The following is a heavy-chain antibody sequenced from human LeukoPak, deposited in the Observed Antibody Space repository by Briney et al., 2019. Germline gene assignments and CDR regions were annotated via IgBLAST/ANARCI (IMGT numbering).Heavy chain of an antibody. CDR3: ARSNWDSNVGIDY. CDR2: MYYSGIT. CDR1: GGSISSSSYY. V-gene: IGHV4-39*01. Sequence: SETLSLTSTVSGGSISSSSYYWGWLRQPPGTGLEWIGNMYYSGITYYNPSLKSRVTTSVDTSKNQFTLKVSSVTAADTAVYYCARSNWDSNVGIDYWGQGILVIVSS. J-gene: IGHJ4*02. D-gene: IGHD1-7*01.